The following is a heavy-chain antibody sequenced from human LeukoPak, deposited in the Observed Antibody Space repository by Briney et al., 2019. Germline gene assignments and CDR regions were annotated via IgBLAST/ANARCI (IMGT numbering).Heavy chain of an antibody. CDR1: GFTFSSYA. D-gene: IGHD3-3*01. V-gene: IGHV3-48*01. J-gene: IGHJ4*02. Sequence: GGSLRLSCAASGFTFSSYALNWVRQAPGKGLEWVSYISSSSSTIYYTDSVKGRFTISRDNAKNSLYLQMNSLRAEDTAVYYCARAYYDFWSGHPYYFDYWGQGTLVTVSS. CDR2: ISSSSSTI. CDR3: ARAYYDFWSGHPYYFDY.